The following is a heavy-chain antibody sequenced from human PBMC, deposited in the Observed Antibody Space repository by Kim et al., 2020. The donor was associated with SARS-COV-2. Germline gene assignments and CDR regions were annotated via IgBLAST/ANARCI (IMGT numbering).Heavy chain of an antibody. CDR3: ASGKRTIFGVVTIPTFDY. D-gene: IGHD3-3*01. CDR2: IYYSGVT. J-gene: IGHJ4*02. V-gene: IGHV4-59*13. CDR1: GGSISSYY. Sequence: SETLSLTCTVSGGSISSYYWSWIRQPPGKGLEWIGYIYYSGVTNYNPSLKSRVTISVDTSKNQFSLKLSSVTAADTAVYYCASGKRTIFGVVTIPTFDYWGQGTLVTVSS.